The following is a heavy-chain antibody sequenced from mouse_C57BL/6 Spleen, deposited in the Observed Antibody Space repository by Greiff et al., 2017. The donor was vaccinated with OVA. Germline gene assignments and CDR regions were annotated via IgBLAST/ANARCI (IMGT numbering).Heavy chain of an antibody. J-gene: IGHJ1*03. V-gene: IGHV1-64*01. CDR2: IHPNSGST. CDR1: GYTFTSYW. CDR3: ARDGSGGYFDV. Sequence: QVQLQQPGAELVKPGASVKLSCKASGYTFTSYWMHWVKQRPGQGLEWIGMIHPNSGSTNYNEKFKRKATLTVAKSSSTAYMQLSSLTSEDAAVYYCARDGSGGYFDVWGTGTTVTVSA. D-gene: IGHD1-1*01.